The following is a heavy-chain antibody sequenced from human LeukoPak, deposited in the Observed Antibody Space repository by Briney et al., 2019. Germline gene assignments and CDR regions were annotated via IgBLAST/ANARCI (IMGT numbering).Heavy chain of an antibody. Sequence: GSLRLSCAASGFTFDDYDMHWVRQAPGKGLEWVSLISGDGGNTYYEDSVKGRFTISRDNIKNSLFLQMTSLRTEDTAFYYCAMVGATRSDFWGQGTLVTVSS. V-gene: IGHV3-43*02. D-gene: IGHD1-26*01. CDR3: AMVGATRSDF. J-gene: IGHJ4*02. CDR1: GFTFDDYD. CDR2: ISGDGGNT.